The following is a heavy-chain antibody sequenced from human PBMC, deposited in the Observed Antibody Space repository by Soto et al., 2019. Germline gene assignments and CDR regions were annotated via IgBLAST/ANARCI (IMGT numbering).Heavy chain of an antibody. J-gene: IGHJ6*04. CDR3: ARGWIRTIVGVVIQNYYSYGMEV. CDR2: INHSGST. Sequence: SETLSLTCAVYGGSFSGYYWSWIRQPPGKGLEWIGEINHSGSTNYNPSLKSRVTISVDTSKNQFSLKLSSVTAADTAVYYCARGWIRTIVGVVIQNYYSYGMEVWGKGTTVTVS. CDR1: GGSFSGYY. V-gene: IGHV4-34*01. D-gene: IGHD3-3*01.